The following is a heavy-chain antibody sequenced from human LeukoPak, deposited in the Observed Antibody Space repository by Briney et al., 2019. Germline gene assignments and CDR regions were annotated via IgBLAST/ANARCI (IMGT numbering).Heavy chain of an antibody. D-gene: IGHD6-6*01. CDR2: ITTFFDVA. CDR3: ARDTNEEYSSSSDGLAV. CDR1: GGNFGNYV. V-gene: IGHV1-69*04. Sequence: SVKVSCKASGGNFGNYVIHWVRQAPGQGLEWMGRITTFFDVANYAQTCQDRVTFTADKITYTAYMQISSLKSEDTAVYFCARDTNEEYSSSSDGLAVWGQGTTVTVSS. J-gene: IGHJ6*02.